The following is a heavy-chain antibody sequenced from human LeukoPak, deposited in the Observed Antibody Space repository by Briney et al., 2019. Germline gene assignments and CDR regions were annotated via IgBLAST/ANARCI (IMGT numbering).Heavy chain of an antibody. Sequence: GGSLRLSCAASGFTFSSYAMNWVRQAPGKGLEWVSAIGGSGGTYHADSVKGRFTIPRDIPKNTLYLQMNSLRAEDTAVYYCAKESGSYAKPFDYWGQGTLVTVSS. V-gene: IGHV3-23*01. CDR1: GFTFSSYA. CDR2: IGGSGGT. J-gene: IGHJ4*02. CDR3: AKESGSYAKPFDY. D-gene: IGHD3-16*01.